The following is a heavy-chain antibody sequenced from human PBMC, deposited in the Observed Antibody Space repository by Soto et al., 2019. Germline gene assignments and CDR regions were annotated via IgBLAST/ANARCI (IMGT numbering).Heavy chain of an antibody. CDR1: GFTFSTYS. Sequence: GGSLRLSCAASGFTFSTYSMEWVRQAPGKGLDWVALISYDGNNKYYADSVRGRFTISRDNSKNTLYLQMNTLRPEDTALYFCARPVEPFYYYGMDVWGQGTTVTVSS. CDR3: ARPVEPFYYYGMDV. J-gene: IGHJ6*02. V-gene: IGHV3-30-3*01. CDR2: ISYDGNNK.